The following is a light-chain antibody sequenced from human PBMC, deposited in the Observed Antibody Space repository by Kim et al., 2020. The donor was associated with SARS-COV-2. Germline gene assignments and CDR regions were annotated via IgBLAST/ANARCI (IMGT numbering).Light chain of an antibody. V-gene: IGKV3-15*01. CDR1: QSVSSN. J-gene: IGKJ5*01. CDR3: QQHKNWPFT. Sequence: EIVMTQSSATLSVSPGGRATRSCRASQSVSSNLAWYQQKPGQAHRLLIYGASTRATGIPARFSGSGSVTEFTLTISSLQSEDFAVYYCQQHKNWPFTFGQETRLEI. CDR2: GAS.